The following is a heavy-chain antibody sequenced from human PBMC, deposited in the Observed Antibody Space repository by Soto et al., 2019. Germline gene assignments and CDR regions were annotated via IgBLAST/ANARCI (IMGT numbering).Heavy chain of an antibody. Sequence: ASVKVSCKASGYTFTDYYLHWVRQAPGQGLEWVGWINPASGATNYAQKFQGRVTVTRDTSITTTFMVVTVLISDDTAVYYCARDFYDARNNNFFDYWGQGTLVTVSS. CDR2: INPASGAT. CDR1: GYTFTDYY. D-gene: IGHD3-22*01. J-gene: IGHJ4*02. V-gene: IGHV1-2*02. CDR3: ARDFYDARNNNFFDY.